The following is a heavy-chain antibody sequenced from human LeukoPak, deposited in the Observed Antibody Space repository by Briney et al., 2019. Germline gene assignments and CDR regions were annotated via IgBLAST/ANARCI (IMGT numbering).Heavy chain of an antibody. CDR1: GFIFSSYS. D-gene: IGHD4-17*01. V-gene: IGHV3-21*04. Sequence: GGSLRLSCAASGFIFSSYSMNWVRQAPGKGLEWVSSISRSSSYIYYADSVKGRFTIPKDNSKNTLNLQMNGLRAEDTAVYYCAKNFPGDPIDYCGQGTLVTVSS. CDR2: ISRSSSYI. CDR3: AKNFPGDPIDY. J-gene: IGHJ4*02.